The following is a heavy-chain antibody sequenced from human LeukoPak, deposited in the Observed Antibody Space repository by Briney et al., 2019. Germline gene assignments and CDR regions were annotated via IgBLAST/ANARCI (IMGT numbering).Heavy chain of an antibody. V-gene: IGHV3-23*01. J-gene: IGHJ1*01. CDR2: ISGSGGST. CDR1: GFTFSSYA. D-gene: IGHD3-22*01. Sequence: PGGSLRPSRAASGFTFSSYAMSWVRQAPGKGLEWVSAISGSGGSTYYADSVKGRFTISRDNSKNTLYLQMNSLRAEDTAVYYCANGGSHSSGYYPPEYFQHWGQGTTVTVSS. CDR3: ANGGSHSSGYYPPEYFQH.